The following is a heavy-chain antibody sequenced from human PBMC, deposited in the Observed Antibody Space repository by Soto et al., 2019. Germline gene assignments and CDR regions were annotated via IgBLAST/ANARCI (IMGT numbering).Heavy chain of an antibody. J-gene: IGHJ4*02. V-gene: IGHV3-21*01. Sequence: EVQLVESGGGLVKPGGSLRLSCAASGFTFSSYSMDWVRQAPGKGLEWVSSITSSSTYIHFADSVRGRFTISRDNAKNSLYLQMNSLRAEDTAVDYCARVGELLLADYWGQGTLVTVSS. CDR3: ARVGELLLADY. D-gene: IGHD3-16*01. CDR1: GFTFSSYS. CDR2: ITSSSTYI.